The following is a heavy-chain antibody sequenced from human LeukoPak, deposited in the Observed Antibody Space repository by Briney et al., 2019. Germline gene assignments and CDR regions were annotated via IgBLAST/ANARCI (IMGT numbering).Heavy chain of an antibody. CDR2: IYHSGST. D-gene: IGHD7-27*01. CDR3: ARDKESLGPNWFDP. J-gene: IGHJ5*02. Sequence: SETLSLTCTVSGYSISSGYYWGWIRQPPGKGLEWIGSIYHSGSTYYNPSLKSRVTISVDTSKNQFSLKLSSVTAADTAVYYCARDKESLGPNWFDPWGQGTLVTVSS. V-gene: IGHV4-38-2*02. CDR1: GYSISSGYY.